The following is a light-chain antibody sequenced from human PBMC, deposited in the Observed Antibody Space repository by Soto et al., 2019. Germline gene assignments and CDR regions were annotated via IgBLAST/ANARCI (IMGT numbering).Light chain of an antibody. J-gene: IGKJ5*01. CDR3: QQYDNSPST. Sequence: VMTQSPAILSVSPGERATLSCRASQSVSTNVAWYQQIPGQTPRLLIYDASSRATGVPDRFSGTGSETDFTLIISRLEPEEFAVYYCQQYDNSPSTFGQGIRVEIK. CDR2: DAS. CDR1: QSVSTN. V-gene: IGKV3-20*01.